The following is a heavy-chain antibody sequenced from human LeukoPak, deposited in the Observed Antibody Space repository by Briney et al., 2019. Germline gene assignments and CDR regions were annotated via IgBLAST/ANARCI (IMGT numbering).Heavy chain of an antibody. CDR3: ARDAVWGYYVSSGYYPLDY. CDR1: GFTFSSYS. V-gene: IGHV3-48*01. J-gene: IGHJ4*02. CDR2: ISSSSSTI. Sequence: RGSLGLSCAASGFTFSSYSMNWVRQAPGKGLEWVSYISSSSSTIYYADSVKGRFTISRDNAKNSLYLQMNSLRAEDTAVYCCARDAVWGYYVSSGYYPLDYWGQGTLVTVSS. D-gene: IGHD3-22*01.